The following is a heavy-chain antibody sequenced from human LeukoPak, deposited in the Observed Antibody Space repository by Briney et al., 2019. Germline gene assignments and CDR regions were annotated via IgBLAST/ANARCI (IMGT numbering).Heavy chain of an antibody. Sequence: QPGGSLSLSCAASGFTLSTYNMLWVRQTPGKGLEWLFFINSGGSAVHHADSVKDRFTFSRDKAKNSLYLQMNNLRVEDTGIYYCARVGSRGDWFDYWGQGTRVTVSS. CDR1: GFTLSTYN. J-gene: IGHJ5*01. CDR3: ARVGSRGDWFDY. D-gene: IGHD1-26*01. V-gene: IGHV3-48*01. CDR2: INSGGSAV.